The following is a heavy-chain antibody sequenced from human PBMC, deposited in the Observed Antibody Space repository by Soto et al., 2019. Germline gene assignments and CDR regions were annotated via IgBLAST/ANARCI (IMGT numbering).Heavy chain of an antibody. Sequence: QVQLVQSGAEVKKPGSSLKVSCKTSGVTFSTSGISWVRQGPGQGLEWMGGIIPLFGTPKYARKFQGRVSITADESATTTYMELSGLRSDDTAVYYYARVSPSICGGGSCYRLDSYFDSWGQGSLVVVSS. CDR1: GVTFSTSG. CDR2: IIPLFGTP. J-gene: IGHJ4*03. V-gene: IGHV1-69*01. CDR3: ARVSPSICGGGSCYRLDSYFDS. D-gene: IGHD2-15*01.